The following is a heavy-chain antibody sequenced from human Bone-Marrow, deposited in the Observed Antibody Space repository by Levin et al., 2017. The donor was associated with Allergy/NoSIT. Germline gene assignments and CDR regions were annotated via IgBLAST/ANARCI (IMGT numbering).Heavy chain of an antibody. Sequence: GGSLRLSCAASGFTFSSAWMSWVRQAPGKGLEWVGHIKSKTDGGTTDYAAPVKGRFIITREDSENTQYLQMNSLKTEDTAVYYCTADPPGGSSLRDYWGHGTLVTVSS. J-gene: IGHJ4*01. CDR3: TADPPGGSSLRDY. D-gene: IGHD1-14*01. V-gene: IGHV3-15*01. CDR1: GFTFSSAW. CDR2: IKSKTDGGTT.